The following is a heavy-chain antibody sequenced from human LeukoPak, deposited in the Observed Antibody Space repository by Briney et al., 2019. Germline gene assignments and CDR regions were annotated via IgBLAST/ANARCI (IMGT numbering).Heavy chain of an antibody. V-gene: IGHV4-59*12. CDR3: ARAMVDGWFDP. D-gene: IGHD2-8*01. CDR2: IYYSGST. CDR1: GGSINDYY. J-gene: IGHJ5*02. Sequence: PSETLSLTCAVSGGSINDYYWSWIRQSSGKGLEWIGYIYYSGSTNYNPSLKSRVTISIDTSKNQFSLKLSSVTAADTAVYYCARAMVDGWFDPWGQGTLVTVSS.